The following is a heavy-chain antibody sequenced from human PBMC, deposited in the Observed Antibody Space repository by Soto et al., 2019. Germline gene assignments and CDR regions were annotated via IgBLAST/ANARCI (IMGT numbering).Heavy chain of an antibody. CDR1: GRSVSSGSYY. J-gene: IGHJ2*01. CDR3: ARGYYDSSGYYGNPWWYFDL. V-gene: IGHV4-61*01. D-gene: IGHD3-22*01. Sequence: SYTLSLTCTVSGRSVSSGSYYWSWLRQPPGKGLEWIGYIYYSGSTNYNPSLNSRVTISVDTSKNQFSLKLSSVTAADTAVYYCARGYYDSSGYYGNPWWYFDLWGRGTLVTASS. CDR2: IYYSGST.